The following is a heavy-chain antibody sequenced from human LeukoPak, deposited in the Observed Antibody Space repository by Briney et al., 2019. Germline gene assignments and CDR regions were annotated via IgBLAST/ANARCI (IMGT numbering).Heavy chain of an antibody. CDR2: IYPGDSDT. J-gene: IGHJ4*02. V-gene: IGHV5-51*01. CDR1: GYSFTTYW. D-gene: IGHD6-13*01. CDR3: ARHGLSNGWFTFDY. Sequence: GESLKISCKGSGYSFTTYWIGWLRQVPGEGLEWMGIIYPGDSDTRYSPSFQGQVTISADKSISTAYLQWSSLKASDTAMYYCARHGLSNGWFTFDYWGQRTLVTVSS.